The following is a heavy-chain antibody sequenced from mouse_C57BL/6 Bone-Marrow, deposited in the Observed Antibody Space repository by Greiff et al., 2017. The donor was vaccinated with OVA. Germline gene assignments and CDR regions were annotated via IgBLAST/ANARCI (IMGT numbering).Heavy chain of an antibody. J-gene: IGHJ3*01. CDR2: ISDGGSYT. CDR3: ARVRGPLGFAD. CDR1: GFTFSSYA. V-gene: IGHV5-4*03. Sequence: EVKLMESGGGLVKPGGSLKLSCAASGFTFSSYAMSWVRQTPEKRLEWVATISDGGSYTYYPENVQGRFTISRDNAKNNLSLQMSHLKSEDTAMDYCARVRGPLGFADWGPGTLVTVSA. D-gene: IGHD2-10*02.